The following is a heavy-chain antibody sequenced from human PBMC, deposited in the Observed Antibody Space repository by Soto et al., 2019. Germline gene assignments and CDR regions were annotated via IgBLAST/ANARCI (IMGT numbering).Heavy chain of an antibody. CDR3: VESGGAADY. J-gene: IGHJ4*02. D-gene: IGHD2-8*02. CDR2: IRKDGSEK. CDR1: GFTFSSYW. V-gene: IGHV3-7*03. Sequence: EVQLVESGGGLVQPGGSLRLSCAASGFTFSSYWMGWVRQAPGKGLGWVANIRKDGSEKNYVDSVKGRFTISRDNTKNSLYLQMNSLTAEDTAVYYCVESGGAADYWGQGTLVTVSS.